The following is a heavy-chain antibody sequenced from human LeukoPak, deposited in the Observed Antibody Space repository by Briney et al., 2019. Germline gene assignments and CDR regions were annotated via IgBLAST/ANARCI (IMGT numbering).Heavy chain of an antibody. V-gene: IGHV3-30*03. D-gene: IGHD3-16*01. CDR1: GFTFSSYS. CDR2: ISYDGSNK. Sequence: PGGSLRLSCAASGFTFSSYSMNWVRQAPGKGLEWVALISYDGSNKHYADSVKGRFTISRDNSRNTLYLQMNSLRAEDTAVYYCARDRQGGNWGDFDFWGQGTLVTVSS. J-gene: IGHJ4*02. CDR3: ARDRQGGNWGDFDF.